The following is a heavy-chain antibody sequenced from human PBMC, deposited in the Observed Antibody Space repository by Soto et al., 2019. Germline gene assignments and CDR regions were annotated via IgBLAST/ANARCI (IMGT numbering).Heavy chain of an antibody. CDR1: SYTFTSYG. CDR2: ISAYNGNT. D-gene: IGHD3-3*01. CDR3: ARDPKYDFWSGYYRFYYYYGMDV. Sequence: ASVKVSCKASSYTFTSYGISWVRQAPGQGLEWMGWISAYNGNTNYAQKLQGRVTMTTDTSTSTAYMELRSLRSDDTAVYYCARDPKYDFWSGYYRFYYYYGMDVWGQGTTVTVSS. V-gene: IGHV1-18*01. J-gene: IGHJ6*02.